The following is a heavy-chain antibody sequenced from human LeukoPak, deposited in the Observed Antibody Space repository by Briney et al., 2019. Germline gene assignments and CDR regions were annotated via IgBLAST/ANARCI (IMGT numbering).Heavy chain of an antibody. D-gene: IGHD6-19*01. Sequence: ASVKVSCKASGCTFTGYYMHWVRQAPGQGLEWMGWINPNSGGTNYAQKFQGRVTMTRDTSISTAYMELSRLRSDDTAVYYCARDTVLYSSGWYYYFDYWGQGTLVTVSS. J-gene: IGHJ4*02. CDR1: GCTFTGYY. V-gene: IGHV1-2*02. CDR2: INPNSGGT. CDR3: ARDTVLYSSGWYYYFDY.